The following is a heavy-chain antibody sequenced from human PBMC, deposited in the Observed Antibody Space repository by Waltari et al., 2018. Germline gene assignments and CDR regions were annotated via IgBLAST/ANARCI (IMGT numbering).Heavy chain of an antibody. Sequence: EVQLVESGGGLVQPGGSLRLSCAASGFTFSSSEMNWVRQAPGKGLEWVSYISSSGSTIYYADSVKGRFTISRDNAKNSLYLQMNSLRAEDTAVYYCARMNSGWYVDYWGQGTLVTVSS. CDR3: ARMNSGWYVDY. D-gene: IGHD5-12*01. J-gene: IGHJ4*02. CDR1: GFTFSSSE. CDR2: ISSSGSTI. V-gene: IGHV3-48*03.